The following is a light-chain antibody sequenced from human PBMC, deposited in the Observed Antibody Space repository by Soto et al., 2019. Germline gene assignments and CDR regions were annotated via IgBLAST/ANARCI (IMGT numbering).Light chain of an antibody. CDR1: QSVSSN. CDR3: QQYNNWPRT. Sequence: IVMTQSPATLSVSPGERATLSCRASQSVSSNLAWYQQKPGQAPRLLIYAASTRATGIPARFSGSGSRTEFTLTISSLQSEDFAVYYCQQYNNWPRTFGQGTKVDIK. J-gene: IGKJ1*01. V-gene: IGKV3-15*01. CDR2: AAS.